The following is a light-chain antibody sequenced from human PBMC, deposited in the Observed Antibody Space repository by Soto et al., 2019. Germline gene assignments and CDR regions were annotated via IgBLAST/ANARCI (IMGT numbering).Light chain of an antibody. J-gene: IGKJ1*01. CDR2: GAS. CDR3: PDYGSSAWA. Sequence: EIVLTQSPGTLSLSPGERVTLSCRASHSVPTNYLAWYQQKPGQSPRLLIYGASTRATGIPERFSGSGSGTDFTLTISRLEPDDFPVTYCPDYGSSAWAFGHRTKVDIK. V-gene: IGKV3-20*01. CDR1: HSVPTNY.